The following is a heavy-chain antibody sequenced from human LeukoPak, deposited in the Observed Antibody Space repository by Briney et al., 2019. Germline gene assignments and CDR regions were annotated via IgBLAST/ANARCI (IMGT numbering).Heavy chain of an antibody. CDR3: VRESITGHRDFDY. J-gene: IGHJ4*02. CDR1: GFSFSDYY. V-gene: IGHV3-11*04. D-gene: IGHD1-20*01. Sequence: PGGSLRLSCAASGFSFSDYYMSWVRQAPGRGLEWISYISSGSRTIYYADSVEGRFTISRDNGKNSLYLLLNSLRADDTAVYFCVRESITGHRDFDYWGQGTLITVSS. CDR2: ISSGSRTI.